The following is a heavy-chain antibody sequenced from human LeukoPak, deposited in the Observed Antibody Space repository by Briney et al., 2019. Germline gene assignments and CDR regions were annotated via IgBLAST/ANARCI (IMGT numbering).Heavy chain of an antibody. Sequence: GGSLRLSCAASGFTFSSYAMHWVRQAPGKGLEWVVVISYDGSNKYYADSVKGRFTISRDNSKNTLYLQMNSLRAEDTAVYYCARDTLHYYDSSGYYYPMDYWGQGTLVNVSS. CDR3: ARDTLHYYDSSGYYYPMDY. J-gene: IGHJ4*02. D-gene: IGHD3-22*01. CDR2: ISYDGSNK. V-gene: IGHV3-30-3*01. CDR1: GFTFSSYA.